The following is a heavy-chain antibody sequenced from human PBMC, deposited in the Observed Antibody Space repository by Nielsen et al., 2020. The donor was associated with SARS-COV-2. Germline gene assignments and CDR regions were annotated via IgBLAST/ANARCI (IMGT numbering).Heavy chain of an antibody. CDR3: AKFRSWFYFDS. J-gene: IGHJ4*02. CDR1: GFTFSSYG. Sequence: GGSLRLSCAASGFTFSSYGMHWVRQAPGKGLEWVAVIWYDGSNKYYADSVKGRFTISRDNSKNTLYLQMNSLRAEDTAVYYCAKFRSWFYFDSWGQGTLVSVSS. V-gene: IGHV3-33*06. D-gene: IGHD6-13*01. CDR2: IWYDGSNK.